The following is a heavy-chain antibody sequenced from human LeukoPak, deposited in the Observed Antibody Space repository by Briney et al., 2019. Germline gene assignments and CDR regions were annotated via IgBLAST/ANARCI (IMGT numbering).Heavy chain of an antibody. J-gene: IGHJ4*02. CDR2: IKEDGSEK. Sequence: GGSLRLSCAASGFTFSSYWKSWVRQAPGKGLEWVANIKEDGSEKYYVDSVKGRFTISRDNAKNSLYLQMNSLRAEDTAVFYCAREESSSTYYYFDYWGQGTLVTVSS. CDR3: AREESSSTYYYFDY. V-gene: IGHV3-7*01. D-gene: IGHD2-2*01. CDR1: GFTFSSYW.